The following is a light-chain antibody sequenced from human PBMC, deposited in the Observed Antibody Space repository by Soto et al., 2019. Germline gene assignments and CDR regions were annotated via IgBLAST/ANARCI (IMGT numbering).Light chain of an antibody. V-gene: IGLV2-14*01. CDR2: ELT. CDR3: SSYSSSSTLQV. J-gene: IGLJ3*02. Sequence: QSVLTQPASVSGSPGQSITISCTVTSSDVGGYNYVSWYQQLPGKAPKLVIYELTNRPSGVSNRFSGSKSGNTASLTISGLQAEDEADYYCSSYSSSSTLQVFGGGTQLTVL. CDR1: SSDVGGYNY.